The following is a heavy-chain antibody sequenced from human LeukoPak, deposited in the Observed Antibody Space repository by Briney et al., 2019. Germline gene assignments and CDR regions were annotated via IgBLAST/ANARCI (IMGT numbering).Heavy chain of an antibody. CDR3: ARGIAVAGTRDY. D-gene: IGHD6-19*01. V-gene: IGHV4-4*07. Sequence: SETLSLTCTVSGGSISSYYWSWIRQPAGKGLEWIGRIYTSGSTNYNPSLKSRVTMSVDTSKNQFSLKLSSVTAADTAMYYCARGIAVAGTRDYWGQGTLVTVSS. CDR1: GGSISSYY. CDR2: IYTSGST. J-gene: IGHJ4*02.